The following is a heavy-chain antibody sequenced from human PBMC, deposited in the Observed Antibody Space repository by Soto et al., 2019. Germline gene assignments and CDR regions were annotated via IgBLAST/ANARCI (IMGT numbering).Heavy chain of an antibody. D-gene: IGHD3-3*01. J-gene: IGHJ4*02. Sequence: SETRSLTCTVSGGSISSYYWSWIRQPPGKGLEWIGYIYYSGSTNYNPSLKSRVTISVDTSKNQFSLKLSSVTAADTAVYYCARQRFDYDFWSGFGYWGQGTLVTVSS. CDR1: GGSISSYY. CDR2: IYYSGST. CDR3: ARQRFDYDFWSGFGY. V-gene: IGHV4-59*08.